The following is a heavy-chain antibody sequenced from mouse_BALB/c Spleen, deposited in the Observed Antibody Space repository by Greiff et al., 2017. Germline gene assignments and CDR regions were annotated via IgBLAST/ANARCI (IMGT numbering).Heavy chain of an antibody. J-gene: IGHJ1*01. CDR3: ARHGVYYYGSSYWYFDV. CDR1: GFTFSSYT. Sequence: EVQVVESGGGLVQPGGSLKLSCAASGFTFSSYTMSWVRQTPEKRLEWVAYISNGGGSTYYPDTVKGRFTISRDNAKNTLYLQMSSLKSEDTAMYYCARHGVYYYGSSYWYFDVWGAGTTVTVSS. CDR2: ISNGGGST. V-gene: IGHV5-12-2*01. D-gene: IGHD1-1*01.